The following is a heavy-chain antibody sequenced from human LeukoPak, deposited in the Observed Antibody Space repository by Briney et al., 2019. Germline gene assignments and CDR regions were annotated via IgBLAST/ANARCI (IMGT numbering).Heavy chain of an antibody. D-gene: IGHD4-23*01. Sequence: ASVKVSCKASGYTFTGYYMHWVRQAPGQGPEWMGWINPNSGGTNYAQKFQGRVTMTRDTSISTAYMELSRLRSDDTAVYYCARVRVGGNSDWYFDLWGRGTLVTVSS. CDR2: INPNSGGT. CDR3: ARVRVGGNSDWYFDL. V-gene: IGHV1-2*02. CDR1: GYTFTGYY. J-gene: IGHJ2*01.